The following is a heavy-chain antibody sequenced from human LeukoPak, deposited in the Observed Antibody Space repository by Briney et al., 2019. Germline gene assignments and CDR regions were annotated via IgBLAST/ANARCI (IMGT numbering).Heavy chain of an antibody. CDR3: ATMSSTTRYYYYYYGTDV. Sequence: SETLSLTCAVYGGSFRDYYWNWIRQPPAKGLEWIGELNHSGDTNYNPSLKSRVTISVDTSRNQFSLNLTSVTAADTAVYYCATMSSTTRYYYYYYGTDVWGHGTTVTVSS. V-gene: IGHV4-34*01. CDR2: LNHSGDT. CDR1: GGSFRDYY. J-gene: IGHJ6*01. D-gene: IGHD1-1*01.